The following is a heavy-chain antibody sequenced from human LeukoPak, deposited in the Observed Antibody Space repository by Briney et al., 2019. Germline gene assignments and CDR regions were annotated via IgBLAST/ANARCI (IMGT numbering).Heavy chain of an antibody. J-gene: IGHJ4*02. D-gene: IGHD2-15*01. Sequence: SETLSLTSDGYGGSFSGYYWSWSRQPPGKGLEWIGEINHSGSTNYNPSLKSRVTISVDTSKNQFSLKLSSVTAADTAAYYCVRGRVVVAATPFDYWGQGTLVTVSS. V-gene: IGHV4-34*01. CDR2: INHSGST. CDR3: VRGRVVVAATPFDY. CDR1: GGSFSGYY.